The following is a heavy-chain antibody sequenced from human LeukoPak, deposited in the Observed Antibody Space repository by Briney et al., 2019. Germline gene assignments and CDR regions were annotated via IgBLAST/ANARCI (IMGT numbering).Heavy chain of an antibody. CDR1: GFTFSSYA. J-gene: IGHJ6*02. CDR3: ARDYAYGGNQKTYYYYGMDV. Sequence: PGRSLRLSCAASGFTFSSYAMHWVRQAPGKGLEWVSSISSSSSYIYYADSVKGRFTISRDNAKNSLYLQMNSLRAEDTAVYYCARDYAYGGNQKTYYYYGMDVWGQGTTVTVSS. V-gene: IGHV3-21*01. D-gene: IGHD4-23*01. CDR2: ISSSSSYI.